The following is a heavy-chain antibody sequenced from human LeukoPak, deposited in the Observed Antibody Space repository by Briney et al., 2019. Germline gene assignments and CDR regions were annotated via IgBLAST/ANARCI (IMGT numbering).Heavy chain of an antibody. D-gene: IGHD3-9*01. CDR2: INTNTGNP. CDR1: GYTFTSYA. V-gene: IGHV7-4-1*02. CDR3: ARVNYDILTGYYFYYYYYGMDV. Sequence: ASVKVSCKASGYTFTSYAMNWVRQAPGQGLEWMGWINTNTGNPTYAQGFTGRFVFSLDTSVSTAYLQISSLKAEDTAVYYCARVNYDILTGYYFYYYYYGMDVWGQGTTVTVSS. J-gene: IGHJ6*02.